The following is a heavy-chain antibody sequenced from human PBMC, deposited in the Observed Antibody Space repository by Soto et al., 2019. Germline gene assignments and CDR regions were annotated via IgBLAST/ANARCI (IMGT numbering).Heavy chain of an antibody. CDR2: ISGRGSSP. Sequence: EVQLLESGGGLVQPGGSLRLSCAASGFTFSKYAMNWVRQAPGKGLECVSAISGRGSSPYYAASVKGRFTISRDNTKNTLFLEVNRLRGEDTAVYYCAKGDSTVYYYFYMDVWGKGTTLTVSS. J-gene: IGHJ6*03. CDR3: AKGDSTVYYYFYMDV. CDR1: GFTFSKYA. D-gene: IGHD2-2*01. V-gene: IGHV3-23*01.